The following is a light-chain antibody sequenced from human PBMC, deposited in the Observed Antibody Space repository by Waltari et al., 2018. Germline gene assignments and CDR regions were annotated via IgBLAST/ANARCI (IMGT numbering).Light chain of an antibody. J-gene: IGLJ3*02. CDR2: RDG. V-gene: IGLV1-47*01. Sequence: QSVVTQPPSASGTPGQRVSISCAGSTSNIGGHLVYWFQQLPGTAPKLLVYRDGQEPSGVADRFSASKSVTSASLAISGLRAEDEADYYCATWDDRMRVWVFGGGTKLTVL. CDR1: TSNIGGHL. CDR3: ATWDDRMRVWV.